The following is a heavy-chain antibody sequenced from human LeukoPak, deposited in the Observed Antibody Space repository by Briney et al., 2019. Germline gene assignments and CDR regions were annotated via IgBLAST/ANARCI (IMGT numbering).Heavy chain of an antibody. V-gene: IGHV1-46*01. Sequence: ASVKVSCKACGYTFTNYNMHWVRQAPGQGLEWMGIINPSGGSTSYAQKFQGRVTMTRDTSTNTVYMELSSLRSEDTAVYYCAREGRGYSYGYWGQGTLVTVCS. CDR3: AREGRGYSYGY. CDR2: INPSGGST. J-gene: IGHJ4*02. CDR1: GYTFTNYN. D-gene: IGHD5-18*01.